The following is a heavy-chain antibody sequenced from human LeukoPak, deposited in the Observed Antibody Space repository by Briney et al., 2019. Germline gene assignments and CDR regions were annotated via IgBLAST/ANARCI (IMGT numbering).Heavy chain of an antibody. CDR3: ARAPRELERYEYFQH. Sequence: GGSLRLSCGASGFTFSSYSMNWVRQAPGKGLEWVSSISSSSSYIYYADSVKGRFTISRDNAKNSLYLQMNSLRAEDTAVYYCARAPRELERYEYFQHWGQGTLVTVSS. D-gene: IGHD1-1*01. V-gene: IGHV3-21*01. CDR1: GFTFSSYS. CDR2: ISSSSSYI. J-gene: IGHJ1*01.